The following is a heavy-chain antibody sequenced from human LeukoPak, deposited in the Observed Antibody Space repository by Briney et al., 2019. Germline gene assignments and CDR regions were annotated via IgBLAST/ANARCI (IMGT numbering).Heavy chain of an antibody. CDR1: GGSISSYY. CDR3: ARALTTVTTFFDY. J-gene: IGHJ4*02. V-gene: IGHV4-59*08. CDR2: IYYSGST. D-gene: IGHD4-17*01. Sequence: SETLSLTCSISGGSISSYYWSWIRQPPGKGLEWIGYIYYSGSTKYNPSLKSRVTISVDTSKNQFSLKLSSVTAADTAVYYCARALTTVTTFFDYWGQGTLVTVSS.